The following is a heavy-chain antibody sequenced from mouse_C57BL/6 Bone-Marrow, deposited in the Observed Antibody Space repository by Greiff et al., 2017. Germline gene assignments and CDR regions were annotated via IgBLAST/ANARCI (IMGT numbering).Heavy chain of an antibody. D-gene: IGHD1-1*01. CDR1: GFTFSDYY. CDR2: INYDGSST. J-gene: IGHJ3*01. CDR3: ARVLYYYGSSYDAWFAY. Sequence: EVKLVESEGGLVQPGSSMKLSCTASGFTFSDYYMAWVRQVPEKGLEWVANINYDGSSTYYLDSLKSRFIISRDNAKNILYLQMSSLKSEDTATYYCARVLYYYGSSYDAWFAYWGQGTLVTVSA. V-gene: IGHV5-16*01.